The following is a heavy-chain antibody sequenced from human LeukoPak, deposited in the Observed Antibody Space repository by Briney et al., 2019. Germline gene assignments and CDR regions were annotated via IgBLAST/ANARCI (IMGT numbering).Heavy chain of an antibody. D-gene: IGHD5-12*01. Sequence: ASVKVSCKASGYTFTSYDINWVRQATGQGLEWMGWMNPNSGNTGYAQKFQGRVTMTRDTSTSTVYMELSSLRSEDTAVYYCAREGYPDYYYYYMDVWGKGTTVTVSS. V-gene: IGHV1-8*01. CDR3: AREGYPDYYYYYMDV. J-gene: IGHJ6*03. CDR2: MNPNSGNT. CDR1: GYTFTSYD.